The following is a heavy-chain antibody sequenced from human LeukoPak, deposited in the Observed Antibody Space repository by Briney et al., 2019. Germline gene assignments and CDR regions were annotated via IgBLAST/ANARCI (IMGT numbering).Heavy chain of an antibody. CDR1: GGSISSSSYY. J-gene: IGHJ4*02. Sequence: SETLSLTCTVSGGSISSSSYYWDWIRQPPGKGLEWIGSIYYSGSTYYNPSLKSRVTISVDTSKNQFSLKLSSVTAADTAVYYCARLVEQSGHFDYWGQGTLVTVSS. CDR3: ARLVEQSGHFDY. V-gene: IGHV4-39*01. CDR2: IYYSGST. D-gene: IGHD1/OR15-1a*01.